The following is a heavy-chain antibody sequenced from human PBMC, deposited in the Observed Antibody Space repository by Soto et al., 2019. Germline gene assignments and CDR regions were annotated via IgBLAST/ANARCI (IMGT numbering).Heavy chain of an antibody. CDR3: ARGYFDSPNYYYMDV. CDR2: ISAYNGNT. CDR1: GYTFTSYG. V-gene: IGHV1-18*01. D-gene: IGHD3-9*01. J-gene: IGHJ6*03. Sequence: ASVKVSCTASGYTFTSYGISWVRQAPGQGLEWMGWISAYNGNTNYAQKLQGRVTMTTDTSTSTAYMELRSLRSDDTAVYYCARGYFDSPNYYYMDVWGKGPTVTVSS.